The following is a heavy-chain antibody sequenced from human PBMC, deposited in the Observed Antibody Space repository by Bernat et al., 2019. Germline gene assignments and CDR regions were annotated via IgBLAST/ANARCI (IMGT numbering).Heavy chain of an antibody. CDR2: ISYDGSNK. CDR1: GFTFSSYA. D-gene: IGHD6-19*01. J-gene: IGHJ3*02. Sequence: QVQLVESGGGVVQPGRSLRLSCAASGFTFSSYAMHWVRQAPGKGLEWVVVISYDGSNKYYADSVKGRFTISRDNSKNTLYLQMNSLRAEDTAVYYCAREAVVGDAFDIWGQGTMVTVSS. CDR3: AREAVVGDAFDI. V-gene: IGHV3-30-3*01.